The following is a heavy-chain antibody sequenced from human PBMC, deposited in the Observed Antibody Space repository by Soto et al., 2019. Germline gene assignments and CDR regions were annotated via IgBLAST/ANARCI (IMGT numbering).Heavy chain of an antibody. CDR2: IGGSGGST. D-gene: IGHD2-15*01. CDR3: AKDVGYCSGGSCLHFDY. Sequence: GGSLRLSCAASGFTFSSYAMSWVRQAPGKGLEWVSAIGGSGGSTYYADSVKGRFTISRDNSKNTLYLQMNSLRAEDTAVYYCAKDVGYCSGGSCLHFDYWGQGTLVTVSS. CDR1: GFTFSSYA. V-gene: IGHV3-23*01. J-gene: IGHJ4*02.